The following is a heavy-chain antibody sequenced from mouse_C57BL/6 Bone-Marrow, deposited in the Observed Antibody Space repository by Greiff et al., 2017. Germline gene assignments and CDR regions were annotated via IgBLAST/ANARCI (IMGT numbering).Heavy chain of an antibody. Sequence: EVQLQQSGTVLARPGASVKMSCKTSGYTFTSYWMHWVKQRPGQGLEWIGAIYPGNSDTSYNQKFKGKAKLTAVTSASTAYMELSSLTKEESAVCYCTRKGEFITTVVAKRATDYWGQGTTLTVSS. CDR2: IYPGNSDT. CDR3: TRKGEFITTVVAKRATDY. CDR1: GYTFTSYW. V-gene: IGHV1-5*01. D-gene: IGHD1-1*01. J-gene: IGHJ2*01.